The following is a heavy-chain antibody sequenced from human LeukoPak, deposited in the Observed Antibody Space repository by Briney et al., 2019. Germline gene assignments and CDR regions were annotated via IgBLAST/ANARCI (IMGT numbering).Heavy chain of an antibody. CDR2: IYYSGST. CDR3: AISPYYYDSSGYSPLIPPTI. D-gene: IGHD3-22*01. V-gene: IGHV4-39*01. J-gene: IGHJ3*02. Sequence: SETLSLTCTVSGGSISSSSYYWGWIRQPPGKGLEWIGSIYYSGSTYYNPSLKSRVTISVDTSKNQFSLKLSSVTAADTAVYYCAISPYYYDSSGYSPLIPPTIWGQGTMVSVSS. CDR1: GGSISSSSYY.